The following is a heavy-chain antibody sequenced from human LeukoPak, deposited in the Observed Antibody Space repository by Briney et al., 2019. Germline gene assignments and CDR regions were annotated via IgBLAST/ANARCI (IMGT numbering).Heavy chain of an antibody. Sequence: SETLSLTCTVSGGSISSYYWSWIRQPPGKGLEWIGYIYYSGSTNYNPSLKSRVTISVDTSKNQFSLKLSSVTAADTPVYYCGSTNYKPYLKCRVTISVGASKDQYSLKMSSVTAAATAVYYCARAWGRCSGYDYSLGFDYWGEGTLVTVS. CDR2: IYYSGST. J-gene: IGHJ4*02. V-gene: IGHV4-59*01. CDR3: GSTNYKPYLKCRVTISVGASKDQYSLKMSSVTAAATAVYYCARAWGRCSGYDYSLGFDY. CDR1: GGSISSYY. D-gene: IGHD3-10*01.